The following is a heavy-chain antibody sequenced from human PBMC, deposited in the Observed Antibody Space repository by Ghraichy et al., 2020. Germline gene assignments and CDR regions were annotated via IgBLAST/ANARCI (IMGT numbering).Heavy chain of an antibody. Sequence: GGSLRLSCAASGFTFSSYSMNWVRQAPGKGLEWVSYISGRSNTIYYADSVKGRFTISRDNGQNSLYLQMSSLRDEETAVYYCAREMSGLAAHRTFGYWGQGTLVTVSS. CDR1: GFTFSSYS. CDR3: AREMSGLAAHRTFGY. CDR2: ISGRSNTI. V-gene: IGHV3-48*02. J-gene: IGHJ4*02. D-gene: IGHD6-6*01.